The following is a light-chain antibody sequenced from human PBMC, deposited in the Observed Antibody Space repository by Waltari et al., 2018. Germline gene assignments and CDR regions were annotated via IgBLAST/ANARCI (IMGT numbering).Light chain of an antibody. Sequence: EIVLTQSPATLSLSPGERATLSCRASQSVSNYLAWYQQKPGQAHRLRIYDASTRATGTPARFSGSGSVTDFSLTISSLEPEDFAVYYCQQRGNGLTFGGGTKVEIK. V-gene: IGKV3-11*01. CDR2: DAS. CDR1: QSVSNY. CDR3: QQRGNGLT. J-gene: IGKJ4*01.